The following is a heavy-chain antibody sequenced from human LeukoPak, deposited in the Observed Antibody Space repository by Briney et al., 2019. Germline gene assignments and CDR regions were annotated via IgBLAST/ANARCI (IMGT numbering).Heavy chain of an antibody. V-gene: IGHV3-48*01. J-gene: IGHJ4*02. CDR2: ISSSSSTI. CDR3: ARTSDWEFDY. D-gene: IGHD3/OR15-3a*01. Sequence: GRSLRLSCAASGFTFSSYSMNWVSQAPGKGLEGVSYISSSSSTIYYADSVKGRFTISRDNAKNSLYLQMNSMRAEDTAVYNCARTSDWEFDYWGQGTLGTVSS. CDR1: GFTFSSYS.